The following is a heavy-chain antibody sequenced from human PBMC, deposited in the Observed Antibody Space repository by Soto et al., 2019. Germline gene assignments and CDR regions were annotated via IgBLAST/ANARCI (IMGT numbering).Heavy chain of an antibody. CDR2: INAGNGNT. J-gene: IGHJ4*02. V-gene: IGHV1-3*01. Sequence: ASVKVSCKASGYTFTSYAMHWVRQAPGQRLEWMGWINAGNGNTKYSQKFQGRVTITRDTSASTAYMELSSLRSEDTAVYYCARDKEKTYYDFWSGPTLPYFDYWGQGTLVTVSS. D-gene: IGHD3-3*01. CDR3: ARDKEKTYYDFWSGPTLPYFDY. CDR1: GYTFTSYA.